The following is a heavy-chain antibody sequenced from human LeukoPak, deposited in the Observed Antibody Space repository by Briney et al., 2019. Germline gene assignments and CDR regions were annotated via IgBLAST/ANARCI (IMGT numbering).Heavy chain of an antibody. Sequence: SETLSLTCAVYGGSSNVYYWSWIRQPPGEGLEWIGEISHSGTTNYNPSLKSRATISVETSKNQFYLKLSSVTAADKAVYYCARGREDRSGYSFVRNWFDPWGQGTLVTVSS. CDR3: ARGREDRSGYSFVRNWFDP. V-gene: IGHV4-34*01. J-gene: IGHJ5*02. CDR2: ISHSGTT. CDR1: GGSSNVYY. D-gene: IGHD3-22*01.